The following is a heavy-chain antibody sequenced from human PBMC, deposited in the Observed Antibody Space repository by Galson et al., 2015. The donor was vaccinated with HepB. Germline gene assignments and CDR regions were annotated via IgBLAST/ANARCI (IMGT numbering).Heavy chain of an antibody. CDR3: ARPESPYDFWSGYYWVPFDI. Sequence: QSGAEVTKPGESLKISCKGSGYSFTSYWIAWVRQMPGKGLEWMGIIYPGDSDTRYSPSFQGQVTISADKSISTAYLQWNSLKASDTAMYYCARPESPYDFWSGYYWVPFDIWGQGTMVTVSS. CDR1: GYSFTSYW. J-gene: IGHJ3*02. CDR2: IYPGDSDT. D-gene: IGHD3-3*01. V-gene: IGHV5-51*01.